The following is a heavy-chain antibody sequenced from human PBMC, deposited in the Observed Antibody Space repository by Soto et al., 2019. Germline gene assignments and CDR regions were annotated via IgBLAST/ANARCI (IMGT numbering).Heavy chain of an antibody. D-gene: IGHD1-1*01. J-gene: IGHJ4*02. Sequence: QVHLVQSGAEVKKPGASVKVSCQGSGYAFTTYGITWVRQAPGQGLEWMGWISAHYGNTNYAQKHQGRVTVTRDTSTSTAYMELRSLRYDDTAVYYCARGRYGDYWGQGALVTVSS. CDR3: ARGRYGDY. CDR2: ISAHYGNT. V-gene: IGHV1-18*01. CDR1: GYAFTTYG.